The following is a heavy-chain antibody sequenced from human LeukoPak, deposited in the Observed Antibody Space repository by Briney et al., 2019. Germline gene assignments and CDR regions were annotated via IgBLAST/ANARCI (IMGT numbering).Heavy chain of an antibody. Sequence: GGSPGLFCAASGFTFSNYAMHWVSQASGKGPEWVSGVSGSGAAAYYADSVKGRFTIPRDNSKNTLYLQMGSLRADDMAIYYCAKDHHETYYGYLQQWGRGTLVTVSS. CDR2: VSGSGAAA. CDR1: GFTFSNYA. V-gene: IGHV3-23*01. J-gene: IGHJ1*01. D-gene: IGHD1-26*01. CDR3: AKDHHETYYGYLQQ.